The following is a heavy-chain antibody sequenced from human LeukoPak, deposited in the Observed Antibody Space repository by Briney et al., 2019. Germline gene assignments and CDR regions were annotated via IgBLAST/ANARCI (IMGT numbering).Heavy chain of an antibody. CDR1: GGTFSSYA. V-gene: IGHV1-69*04. J-gene: IGHJ6*02. CDR3: AGPQAAAVPVSYYYYGMDV. CDR2: IIPILGIA. D-gene: IGHD6-13*01. Sequence: SVKVSCKASGGTFSSYAISWVRQAPGQGLEWMGRIIPILGIANHAQKFQGRVTITADKSTSTAYMELSSLRSEDTAVYYCAGPQAAAVPVSYYYYGMDVWGQGTTVTVS.